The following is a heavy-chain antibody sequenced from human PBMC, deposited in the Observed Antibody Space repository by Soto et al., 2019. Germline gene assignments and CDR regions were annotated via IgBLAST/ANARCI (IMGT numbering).Heavy chain of an antibody. J-gene: IGHJ6*02. CDR3: ARPANPPIDCGGDCYSPHAAYYYYGMDV. V-gene: IGHV1-69*13. CDR1: GGTFSSYA. D-gene: IGHD2-21*02. Sequence: SVKVSCKASGGTFSSYAISWVRQAPGQGLEWMGGIIPIFGTANYAQKFQGRVTITADESTSTAYMELSSLRSEDTAVYYCARPANPPIDCGGDCYSPHAAYYYYGMDVWGQGTTVTVSS. CDR2: IIPIFGTA.